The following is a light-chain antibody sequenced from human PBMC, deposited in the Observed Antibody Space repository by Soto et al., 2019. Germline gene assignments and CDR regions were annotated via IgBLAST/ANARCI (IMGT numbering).Light chain of an antibody. CDR3: CSSGGSPTYV. V-gene: IGLV2-11*01. CDR2: EVN. J-gene: IGLJ1*01. Sequence: QSALTQPRSVSGSPGQSVTISCTRTSSDVGGYDYVSWYQQHPGKAPRLMIYEVNKRPSGVSNRFSGSKSGNTASLTISGLKVEDEADYYCCSSGGSPTYVFGTGTKLTVL. CDR1: SSDVGGYDY.